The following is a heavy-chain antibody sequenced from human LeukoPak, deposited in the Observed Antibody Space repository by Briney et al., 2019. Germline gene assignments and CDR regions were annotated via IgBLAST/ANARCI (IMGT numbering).Heavy chain of an antibody. D-gene: IGHD3-22*01. CDR1: GFTFSSYG. CDR2: IWYDGSYK. CDR3: ARDPTAYYDSSGYYLNTIDY. Sequence: PGRSLRLSCAASGFTFSSYGMHWVRQAPGKGLEGVAVIWYDGSYKYYADSVNGRFNIFRDNSKNTLYLQMNSMRAEDTAVYYCARDPTAYYDSSGYYLNTIDYWGQGTLVTVSS. V-gene: IGHV3-33*01. J-gene: IGHJ4*02.